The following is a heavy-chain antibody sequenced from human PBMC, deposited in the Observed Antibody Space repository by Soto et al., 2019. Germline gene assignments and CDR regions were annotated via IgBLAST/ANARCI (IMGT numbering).Heavy chain of an antibody. CDR3: AGLYPYESSGYHLNY. V-gene: IGHV4-39*01. CDR2: IYYLGNT. CDR1: EGSSINLSSC. D-gene: IGHD3-22*01. J-gene: IGHJ4*02. Sequence: SQTLCVTWSVAEGSSINLSSCWGCIRQPPGKGLEWVGSIYYLGNTYYNPSLGSRVTISVDTSKNQFSLKLRSVTAADTAVFYCAGLYPYESSGYHLNYWGQGALVTVSS.